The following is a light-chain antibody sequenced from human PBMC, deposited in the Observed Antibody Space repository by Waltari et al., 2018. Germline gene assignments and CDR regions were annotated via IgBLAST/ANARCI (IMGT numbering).Light chain of an antibody. V-gene: IGLV2-14*01. Sequence: QSALTQPASVSGSPGQSITISCTGTPSDIGLYDYVSWYQQRPGKAPKLMIFDVTKLPSGVSTRFSGSKSGDTSSLTISGLQAEDEADYYCSAYTGGSTLVVFGGGTKVIVL. CDR1: PSDIGLYDY. J-gene: IGLJ2*01. CDR2: DVT. CDR3: SAYTGGSTLVV.